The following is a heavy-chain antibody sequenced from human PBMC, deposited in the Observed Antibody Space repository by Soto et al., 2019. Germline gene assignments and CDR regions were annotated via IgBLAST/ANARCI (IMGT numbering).Heavy chain of an antibody. CDR3: ARHNGDLHFDY. CDR2: IYYSGST. V-gene: IGHV4-59*08. D-gene: IGHD4-17*01. CDR1: GGSISSYY. J-gene: IGHJ4*02. Sequence: LSLTCTVSGGSISSYYWSWIRQPPGKGLEWIGYIYYSGSTNYNPSLKSRVTISVDTSKNQFSLKLSSVTAADTAVYYCARHNGDLHFDYWGQGTLVTVSS.